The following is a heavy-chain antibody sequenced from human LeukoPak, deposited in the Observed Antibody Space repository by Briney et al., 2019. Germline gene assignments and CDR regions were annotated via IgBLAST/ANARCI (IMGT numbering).Heavy chain of an antibody. CDR3: ATRYDILTGYDY. Sequence: LSLTCTVSGGSISSGGYYWSWIRQHPGKGLEWVSAISGSGGSTYYADSVKGRFTISRDNSKNTLYLQMNSLRAEDTAVYYCATRYDILTGYDYWGQGTLVTVSS. V-gene: IGHV3-23*01. J-gene: IGHJ4*02. CDR1: GGSISSGGYY. CDR2: ISGSGGST. D-gene: IGHD3-9*01.